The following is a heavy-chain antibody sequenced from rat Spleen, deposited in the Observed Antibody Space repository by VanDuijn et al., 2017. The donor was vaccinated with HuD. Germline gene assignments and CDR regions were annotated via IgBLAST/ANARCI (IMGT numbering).Heavy chain of an antibody. J-gene: IGHJ2*01. V-gene: IGHV5-31*01. CDR1: GFTFSTYW. CDR3: TSAVDY. CDR2: ITNTGGST. Sequence: EVQLVETGGGLVQPGRSLKLSCVASGFTFSTYWMYWTRQAPGKGLEWVASITNTGGSTYYPDSVKGRFTISRDNAKSTLYLQMNSLRSEDTATYYCTSAVDYCVQGVLVTVSS.